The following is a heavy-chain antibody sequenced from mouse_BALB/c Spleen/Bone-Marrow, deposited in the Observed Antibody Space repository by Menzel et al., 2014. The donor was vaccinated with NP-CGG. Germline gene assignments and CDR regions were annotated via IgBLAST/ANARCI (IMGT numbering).Heavy chain of an antibody. CDR1: AVDFSRYW. J-gene: IGHJ2*01. Sequence: AAAAVDFSRYWMSWVRHAPGKGLEWIGEINPDSSTINYTPSLKDKFIISRDNAKNTLYLRLNKVRSEDTALYFCARPDYYGYLNYWGQGTTLTVTS. CDR2: INPDSSTI. CDR3: ARPDYYGYLNY. D-gene: IGHD1-1*01. V-gene: IGHV4-1*02.